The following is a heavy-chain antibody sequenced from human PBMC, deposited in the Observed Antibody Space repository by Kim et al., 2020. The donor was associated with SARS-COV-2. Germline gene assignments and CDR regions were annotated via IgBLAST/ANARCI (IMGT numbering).Heavy chain of an antibody. CDR2: IKQDESDK. D-gene: IGHD2-2*01. V-gene: IGHV3-7*03. CDR3: ARQVNAGFNYFDY. J-gene: IGHJ4*02. CDR1: GFTFSSYW. Sequence: GGSLRLSCAASGFTFSSYWMSWVRQAPGKGLEGVADIKQDESDKNYVDSVKGRFIFYRYNAMDSLILGCLRVRVEETAVYYCARQVNAGFNYFDYWGQGT.